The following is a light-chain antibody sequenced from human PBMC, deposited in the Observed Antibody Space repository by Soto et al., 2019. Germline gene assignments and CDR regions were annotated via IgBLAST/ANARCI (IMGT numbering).Light chain of an antibody. CDR3: SSYTSSTDYV. CDR1: SSDVGTYNY. V-gene: IGLV2-14*01. CDR2: EVS. Sequence: QSVLTHPASVSGSPGQSITISCTGTSSDVGTYNYVSWYQQHPGKAPKLIIYEVSNRPSGVSNRFSGSKSGNTASLTISGLQAEDEADYYCSSYTSSTDYVFGTGTKVNVL. J-gene: IGLJ1*01.